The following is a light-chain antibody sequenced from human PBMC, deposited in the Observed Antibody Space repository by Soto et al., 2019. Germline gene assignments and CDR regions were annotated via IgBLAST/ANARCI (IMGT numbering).Light chain of an antibody. V-gene: IGKV3-20*01. CDR1: QSVSSNY. CDR2: GAS. Sequence: EVMLTQSPGTLSLSPGERATLSCRASQSVSSNYLSWYQQKSGQAPRLLIYGASNRATGIPDRFSGSGSGTDFTLTIRRLEPEDFAVYSCQHYDTSPRTFGQGTKVEFK. CDR3: QHYDTSPRT. J-gene: IGKJ1*01.